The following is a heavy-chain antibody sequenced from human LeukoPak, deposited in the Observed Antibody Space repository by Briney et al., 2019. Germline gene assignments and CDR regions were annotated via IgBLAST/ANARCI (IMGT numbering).Heavy chain of an antibody. CDR1: GYTFTGYY. D-gene: IGHD3-3*02. Sequence: GASVKVSCKASGYTFTGYYMHWVRQAPGQGLEWMGWINPKRGDTNYAQKFQGRVTMTRDTSINTVYMELSRLRSDDTAVYYCARGRTIFYYYMDVWGKGTTVTISS. J-gene: IGHJ6*03. CDR3: ARGRTIFYYYMDV. V-gene: IGHV1-2*02. CDR2: INPKRGDT.